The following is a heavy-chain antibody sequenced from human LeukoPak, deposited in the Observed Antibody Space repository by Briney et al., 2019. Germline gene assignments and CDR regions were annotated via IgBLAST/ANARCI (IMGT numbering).Heavy chain of an antibody. CDR2: VIPVFGTA. V-gene: IGHV1-69*13. Sequence: SVKVSCKASGGTFSSYAITWVRQAPGQGLEWVGGVIPVFGTANYAQKFQGRVTITAEESTSTVYMELSSLRSEDTAVYYCAKNLRTSVAAFEYWGQGTLVTVSS. CDR1: GGTFSSYA. CDR3: AKNLRTSVAAFEY. J-gene: IGHJ4*02. D-gene: IGHD6-19*01.